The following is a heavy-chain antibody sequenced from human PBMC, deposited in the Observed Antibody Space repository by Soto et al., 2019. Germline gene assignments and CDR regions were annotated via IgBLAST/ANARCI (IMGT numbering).Heavy chain of an antibody. CDR3: ARGVPAAGTDWFDP. CDR1: GGSISNYY. CDR2: VSSTGSS. J-gene: IGHJ5*02. V-gene: IGHV4-4*07. D-gene: IGHD6-13*01. Sequence: SETLSLTCTVSGGSISNYYWSWIRQSAEKRLEWIGRVSSTGSSYYNPSLKSRVTISVDTSKNQVSLNLTSVTAADTAVYYCARGVPAAGTDWFDPWGQGTLVTVYS.